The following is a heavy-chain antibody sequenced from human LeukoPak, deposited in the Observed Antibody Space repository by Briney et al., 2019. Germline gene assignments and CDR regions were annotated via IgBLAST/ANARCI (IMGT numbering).Heavy chain of an antibody. CDR2: IYHSGST. CDR3: ASGYFVHTFDF. J-gene: IGHJ4*02. V-gene: IGHV4-39*01. D-gene: IGHD2-2*03. CDR1: GGSISSGSYY. Sequence: PSETLSLTCTVSGGSISSGSYYWSWIRQPPGTGLEWIGSIYHSGSTYYNPSLKSRVTISVDTSKNQFSLKLTSVTAADTAIFYCASGYFVHTFDFWGQGTLGTVSS.